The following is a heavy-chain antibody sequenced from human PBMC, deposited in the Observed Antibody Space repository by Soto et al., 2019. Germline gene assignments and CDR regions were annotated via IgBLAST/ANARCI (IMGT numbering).Heavy chain of an antibody. CDR1: GFTFNTYA. Sequence: GGSLRLSCVGSGFTFNTYAMNWVRQAPGKGLEWVSSIDASSGYMYYADSVKGRVTISRDNAKNSLYLQMNSLRAEDTAVYYCERDTVTHPSGLDVWGQGTTVTVSS. J-gene: IGHJ6*02. CDR3: ERDTVTHPSGLDV. CDR2: IDASSGYM. V-gene: IGHV3-21*01. D-gene: IGHD4-4*01.